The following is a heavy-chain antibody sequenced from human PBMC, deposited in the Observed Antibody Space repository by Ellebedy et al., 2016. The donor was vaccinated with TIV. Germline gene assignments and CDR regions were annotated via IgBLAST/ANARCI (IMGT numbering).Heavy chain of an antibody. CDR3: ARRTTTYLDSSGLCFDL. CDR1: GASISYHY. V-gene: IGHV4-59*11. J-gene: IGHJ2*01. CDR2: LYYSGST. Sequence: SETLSPTXTLPGASISYHYWNWPRQLPGKGLEWIGYLYYSGSTNYNPSLKSRVTISVDTSKKQFSLKLNSVTTADTAVYYCARRTTTYLDSSGLCFDLWGRGTLVTVSS. D-gene: IGHD6-19*01.